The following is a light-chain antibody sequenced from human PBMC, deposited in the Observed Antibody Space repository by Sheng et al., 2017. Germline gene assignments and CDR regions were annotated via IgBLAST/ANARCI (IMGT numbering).Light chain of an antibody. J-gene: IGKJ3*01. CDR1: QGISNY. CDR2: TAS. CDR3: QQSYTTPFT. Sequence: DIQMTQSPSSLSASVGDRVTLTCRASQGISNYLNWYQQKPGKAPKLLINTASNLQSGFPSTFSGSGSGTDFTLTISSLQPEDFATYYCQQSYTTPFTFGPGTKWRS. V-gene: IGKV1-39*01.